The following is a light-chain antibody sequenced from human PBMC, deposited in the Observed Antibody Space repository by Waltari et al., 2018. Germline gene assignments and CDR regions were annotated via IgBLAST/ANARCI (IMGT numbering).Light chain of an antibody. J-gene: IGKJ3*01. CDR2: DAS. V-gene: IGKV3-15*01. CDR1: QRISTN. Sequence: EMVLTQSPGTLSVSLGERATLSCGASQRISTNLAWYQQKPGQAPRLLMSDASARATGIPAIFSGSGSGKEFTLTISSLQPEDSAVYYCQEYNNWHRGFTFGPGTKLEIK. CDR3: QEYNNWHRGFT.